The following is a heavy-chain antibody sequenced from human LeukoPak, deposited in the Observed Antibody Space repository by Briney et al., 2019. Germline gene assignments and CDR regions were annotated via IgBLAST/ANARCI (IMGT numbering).Heavy chain of an antibody. J-gene: IGHJ3*02. Sequence: PSETLSLNCAVSGGSISSGGYSWSWIRQPPGKGLEWIGYIYHSGSTYYNPSLKSRVTISVDTSKNQFSLKLSSVTAADTAVYYCARKSPGHIVVVVAATPLAAFDIWGQGTMVTVSS. CDR2: IYHSGST. CDR3: ARKSPGHIVVVVAATPLAAFDI. CDR1: GGSISSGGYS. V-gene: IGHV4-30-2*01. D-gene: IGHD2-15*01.